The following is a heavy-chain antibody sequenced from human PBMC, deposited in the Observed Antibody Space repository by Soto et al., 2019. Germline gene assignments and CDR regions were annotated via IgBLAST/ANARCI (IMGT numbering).Heavy chain of an antibody. D-gene: IGHD3-10*01. J-gene: IGHJ5*02. Sequence: SENLSLTCAVSGGSMGSGGYSWSWIRQSPGTGLEWLGHINYAGSPYYNPSLRGRVTMSVDRSRNQFSLTLNSVTVADTAKYYCARGSLMVRGVRLPPNWFDPWGQGIPVTVSS. CDR1: GGSMGSGGYS. CDR2: INYAGSP. CDR3: ARGSLMVRGVRLPPNWFDP. V-gene: IGHV4-30-2*06.